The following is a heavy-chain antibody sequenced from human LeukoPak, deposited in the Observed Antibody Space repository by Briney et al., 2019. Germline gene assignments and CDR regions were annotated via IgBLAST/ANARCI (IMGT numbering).Heavy chain of an antibody. V-gene: IGHV4-34*01. J-gene: IGHJ4*02. CDR3: ARDVGYSYGRYFDY. Sequence: SETLSLTCAVYGGSFSGYYWSWIRQPPGKGLEWIGEINHSGSTNYNPSLKSRVTISVDTSKNQFSLKLSSVTAADTAVYYCARDVGYSYGRYFDYWGQGTLVTVSS. CDR2: INHSGST. CDR1: GGSFSGYY. D-gene: IGHD5-18*01.